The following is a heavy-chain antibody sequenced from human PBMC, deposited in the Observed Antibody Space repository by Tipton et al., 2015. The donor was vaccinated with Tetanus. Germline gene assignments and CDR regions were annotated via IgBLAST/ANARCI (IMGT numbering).Heavy chain of an antibody. CDR3: AREESGGGFDY. V-gene: IGHV3-74*01. Sequence: SLRLSCAASGFTFSDYWMHWVRQAPGKGLMWVSRISGDGSSTSYAASVKGRFTISRDNAKNPVYLQMNSLRAEDTAVYYCAREESGGGFDYWGQGTLVTVSS. J-gene: IGHJ4*02. D-gene: IGHD3-16*01. CDR2: ISGDGSST. CDR1: GFTFSDYW.